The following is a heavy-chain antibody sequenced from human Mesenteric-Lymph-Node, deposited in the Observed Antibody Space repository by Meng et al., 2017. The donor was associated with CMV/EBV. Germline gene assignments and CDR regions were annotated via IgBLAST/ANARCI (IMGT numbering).Heavy chain of an antibody. CDR2: TFRAGNT. J-gene: IGHJ2*01. CDR3: ASYMRQVQVVEAIYWYADL. CDR1: GFSVTRND. Sequence: GESLKISCAVSGFSVTRNDINWVRQAPGKGLEWVSITFRAGNTYYADSVKGRFTVSRDNSRNTLYLQMDSLRVEDTAVYYCASYMRQVQVVEAIYWYADLWGRGTLVTVSS. D-gene: IGHD2-15*01. V-gene: IGHV3-66*02.